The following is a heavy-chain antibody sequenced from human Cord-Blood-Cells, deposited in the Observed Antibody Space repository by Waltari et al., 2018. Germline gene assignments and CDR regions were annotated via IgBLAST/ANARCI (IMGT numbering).Heavy chain of an antibody. CDR1: GLTFSNAW. CDR3: TTNWGSYGD. CDR2: IKSKTDVGTT. D-gene: IGHD7-27*01. J-gene: IGHJ4*02. Sequence: EVQLVDLGGGLVKLGGSLRLSCAASGLTFSNAWMSWVRQAPGKGLEWVVRIKSKTDVGTTDYAAPVKGRFTISRDESKNTLYLQMNSRKTEDTAVYYCTTNWGSYGDWGQRTLVTVSS. V-gene: IGHV3-15*01.